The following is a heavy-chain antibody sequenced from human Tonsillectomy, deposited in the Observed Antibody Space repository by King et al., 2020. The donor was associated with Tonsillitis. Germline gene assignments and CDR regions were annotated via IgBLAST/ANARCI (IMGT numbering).Heavy chain of an antibody. CDR2: ARNRGHGYTT. CDR1: TFRFSDHF. D-gene: IGHD2-8*01. Sequence: QLVQSGGGLVQPGGSLRLSCATSTFRFSDHFMDWVRQAPGKGLEWVGRARNRGHGYTTEYAASVRGRFTFSRDDSENSFYLQMNSLKTEDTAVYYCVRASGYCTNGVCYRYYFDFWGRGALVTVSS. J-gene: IGHJ4*02. CDR3: VRASGYCTNGVCYRYYFDF. V-gene: IGHV3-72*01.